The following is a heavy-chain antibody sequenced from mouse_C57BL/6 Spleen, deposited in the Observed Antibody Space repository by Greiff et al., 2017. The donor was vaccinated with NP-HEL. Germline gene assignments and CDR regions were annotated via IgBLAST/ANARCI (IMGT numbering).Heavy chain of an antibody. CDR2: INPSSGYT. D-gene: IGHD1-1*01. Sequence: VQLQQSGAELAKPGASVKLSCKASGYTFTSYWMHWVKQRPGQGLEWIRYINPSSGYTKYNQKFKDKATLTADKASSTAYMQLSSMTYEDSAVYYCARNYYGSSLYWYFDVWGTGTTVTVSS. V-gene: IGHV1-7*01. CDR1: GYTFTSYW. J-gene: IGHJ1*03. CDR3: ARNYYGSSLYWYFDV.